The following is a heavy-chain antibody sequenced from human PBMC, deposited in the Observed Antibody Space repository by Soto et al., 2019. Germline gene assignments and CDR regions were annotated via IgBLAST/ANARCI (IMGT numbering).Heavy chain of an antibody. CDR2: ISHDGSSQ. CDR3: ATEDESGGHAGTFHH. V-gene: IGHV3-30-3*01. D-gene: IGHD2-15*01. Sequence: QMQLEESGGGVAQPGRSLRLSCAASGFSFNTYVRHWVRQAPGKGLEWVAGISHDGSSQHYAGSVKGRFTISRDNSRSTLNLEMNSLTDEDTAVYHCATEDESGGHAGTFHHWGQGTLVTVSS. J-gene: IGHJ1*01. CDR1: GFSFNTYV.